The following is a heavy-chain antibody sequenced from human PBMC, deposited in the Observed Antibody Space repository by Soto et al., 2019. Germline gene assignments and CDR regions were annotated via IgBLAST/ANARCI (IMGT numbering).Heavy chain of an antibody. D-gene: IGHD1-26*01. Sequence: GGVPRLSCAASGFTFSIYWMHWVRRAPGKGLVWVSRMNSDGSSTNYADSVKGRFTISRDNAKNTLFLQMNSLGAEDTAVYYCARVVPGDAFDIWGQGTMVTVSS. CDR3: ARVVPGDAFDI. V-gene: IGHV3-74*01. CDR2: MNSDGSST. CDR1: GFTFSIYW. J-gene: IGHJ3*02.